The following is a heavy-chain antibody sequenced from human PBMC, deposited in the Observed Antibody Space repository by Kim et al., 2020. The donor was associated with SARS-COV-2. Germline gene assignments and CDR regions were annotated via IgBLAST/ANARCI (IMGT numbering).Heavy chain of an antibody. J-gene: IGHJ4*02. CDR1: GGSISSSSYY. CDR2: IYYSGST. Sequence: SETLSLTCTVSGGSISSSSYYWGWIRQPPGKGLEWIGSIYYSGSTYYNPSLKSRVTISVDTSKNQFSLKLSSVTAADTAVYYCARHGWFGDLSDYWGQGTLVTVSS. CDR3: ARHGWFGDLSDY. D-gene: IGHD3-10*01. V-gene: IGHV4-39*01.